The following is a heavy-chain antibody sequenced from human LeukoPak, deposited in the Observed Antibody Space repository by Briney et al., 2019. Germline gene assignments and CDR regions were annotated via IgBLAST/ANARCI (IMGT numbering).Heavy chain of an antibody. J-gene: IGHJ6*03. CDR2: ISYDGSNK. V-gene: IGHV3-30*03. CDR3: ARDSFRVATITFYYYYYMDV. Sequence: GGSLRLSCAASGFTFSSYGMHWVRQAPGKGLEWVAVISYDGSNKYYADSVKGRFTISRDNAKNSLYLQMNGLRAEDTAVYYCARDSFRVATITFYYYYYMDVWGKGTTVTVSS. D-gene: IGHD5-12*01. CDR1: GFTFSSYG.